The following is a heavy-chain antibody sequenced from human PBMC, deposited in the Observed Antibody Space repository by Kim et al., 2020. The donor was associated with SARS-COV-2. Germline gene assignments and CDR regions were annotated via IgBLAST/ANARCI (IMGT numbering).Heavy chain of an antibody. CDR3: ARVVGLRHILVVTASHFDY. CDR1: GGSISSGGYY. D-gene: IGHD2-21*02. CDR2: IYYSGST. V-gene: IGHV4-31*03. J-gene: IGHJ4*02. Sequence: SETLSLTCTVSGGSISSGGYYWSWIRQHPGKGLEWIGYIYYSGSTYYNPSLKSRVTISVDTSKNQFSLKLSSVTAADTAVYYCARVVGLRHILVVTASHFDYWGQGTLVTVSS.